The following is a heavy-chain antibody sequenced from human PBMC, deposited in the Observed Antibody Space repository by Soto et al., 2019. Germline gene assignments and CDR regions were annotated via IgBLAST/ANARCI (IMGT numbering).Heavy chain of an antibody. Sequence: GASVKVSCNASGGTFSSYAISWVRQAPGQGLEWMGGIIPIFGTANYAQKFQGRVTITADESTSTAYMELSSLRSEDTAVYYCARVTYYYDSSGYYPRPIYYYYYGTDVWGQGTTVTVSS. CDR2: IIPIFGTA. CDR3: ARVTYYYDSSGYYPRPIYYYYYGTDV. V-gene: IGHV1-69*13. D-gene: IGHD3-22*01. CDR1: GGTFSSYA. J-gene: IGHJ6*02.